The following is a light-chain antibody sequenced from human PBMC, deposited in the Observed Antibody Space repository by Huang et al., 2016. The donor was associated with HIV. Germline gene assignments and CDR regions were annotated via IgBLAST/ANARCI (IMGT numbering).Light chain of an antibody. J-gene: IGKJ1*01. CDR1: RAISTF. CDR3: QKYDSAPRT. Sequence: MTQSPPSLSASIGDRVTLTCRASRAISTFLAWYQQKPGKPPRLLIYAASILQSGVPSRFSGGGSGTNFTLTVSSLQPEDVANYYCQKYDSAPRTFGQGTKLEL. V-gene: IGKV1-27*01. CDR2: AAS.